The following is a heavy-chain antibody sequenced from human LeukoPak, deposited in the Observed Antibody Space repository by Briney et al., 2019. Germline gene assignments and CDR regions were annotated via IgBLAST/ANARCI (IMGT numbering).Heavy chain of an antibody. D-gene: IGHD3-3*01. CDR3: AREGKRFLDHHYYYGMDV. J-gene: IGHJ6*02. Sequence: PGGSLRLSCAASGFTVSSNYMSWVRQAPGKGLEWVSVIYSGGSTYYADSVKGRFTISRDNSKNTLYLQMNSLRAEDTAVYYCAREGKRFLDHHYYYGMDVWGQGTTVTVSS. CDR2: IYSGGST. CDR1: GFTVSSNY. V-gene: IGHV3-53*01.